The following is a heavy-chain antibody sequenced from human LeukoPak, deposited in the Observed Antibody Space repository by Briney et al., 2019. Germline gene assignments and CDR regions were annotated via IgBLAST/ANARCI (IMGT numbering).Heavy chain of an antibody. V-gene: IGHV3-23*01. D-gene: IGHD1-14*01. CDR1: GFTFSDYP. CDR2: ISGSGGST. Sequence: PGGSLRLSCAASGFTFSDYPMNWVRQAPGKGLEWASTISGSGGSTYYAGSVKGRFTISRDNSKNTLYLQMNSLRAEDTAVYYCAKLHNLNSDYWGQGTLVTVSS. J-gene: IGHJ4*02. CDR3: AKLHNLNSDY.